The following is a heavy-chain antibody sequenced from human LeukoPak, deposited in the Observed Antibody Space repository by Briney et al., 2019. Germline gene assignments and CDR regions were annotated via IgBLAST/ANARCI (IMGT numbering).Heavy chain of an antibody. CDR2: IIPIFGTA. V-gene: IGHV1-69*13. D-gene: IGHD3-22*01. CDR1: GGTFSSYA. Sequence: GAPVKVSCKASGGTFSSYAISWVRQAPGQGLEWMGGIIPIFGTANYAQKFQGRVTITADESTSTAYMELSSLRSEDTAVYYCARSVYDSSGYYPFDYWGQGTLVTVSS. CDR3: ARSVYDSSGYYPFDY. J-gene: IGHJ4*02.